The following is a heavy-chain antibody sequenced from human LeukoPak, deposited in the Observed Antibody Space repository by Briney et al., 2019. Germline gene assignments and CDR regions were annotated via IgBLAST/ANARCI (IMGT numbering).Heavy chain of an antibody. V-gene: IGHV3-72*01. CDR3: AKGSKGYNRGLIDY. D-gene: IGHD2-15*01. CDR1: GFTFSDYY. CDR2: TRNKAMGYTT. J-gene: IGHJ4*02. Sequence: GGSLRLSCAASGFTFSDYYMDWVRQAPGKGLEWVGRTRNKAMGYTTEYAASVKDRFTVSRDDSKNSLYLHMNSLRAEDTAVYYCAKGSKGYNRGLIDYWGQGTLVTVSS.